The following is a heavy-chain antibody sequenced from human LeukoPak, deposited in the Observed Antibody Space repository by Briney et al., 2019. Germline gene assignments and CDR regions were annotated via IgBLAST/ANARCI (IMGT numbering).Heavy chain of an antibody. Sequence: PSETLSLTCTVSGGSISSSSYYWGWIRQAPGKGPEWIGSIYYSGKTYYNSSLRSRVTISLDTSKKQFSLNLFYVTAADTAVYYCAREEAPFDYWGQGTLVTVSS. J-gene: IGHJ4*02. CDR2: IYYSGKT. CDR1: GGSISSSSYY. CDR3: AREEAPFDY. V-gene: IGHV4-39*07.